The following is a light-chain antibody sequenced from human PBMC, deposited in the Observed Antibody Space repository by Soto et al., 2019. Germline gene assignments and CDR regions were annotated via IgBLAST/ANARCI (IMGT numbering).Light chain of an antibody. CDR3: QQYNSYFWT. V-gene: IGKV1-39*01. Sequence: DIQMTPSPSSLSASVGDSVTITCRASQSISSYLNWYQQKPGKAPKLLIYAASSLQSGVPSMFSGSGSGTEFTLTISILQPDDFATYYCQQYNSYFWTFGQGTKVEIK. CDR1: QSISSY. J-gene: IGKJ1*01. CDR2: AAS.